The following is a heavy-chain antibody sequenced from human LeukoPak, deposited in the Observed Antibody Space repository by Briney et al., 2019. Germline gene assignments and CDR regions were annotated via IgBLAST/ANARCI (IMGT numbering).Heavy chain of an antibody. J-gene: IGHJ5*02. CDR2: ISAYNGNT. CDR1: GYTSTSYG. V-gene: IGHV1-18*01. Sequence: ASVKVSCKASGYTSTSYGISWVRQAPGQGLEWLGWISAYNGNTNYAQKLQGRVTMTTDTSTSTAYMELRSLRSDDTAVYYCARDQEPADIDSRWFDPWGQGTLVTVSS. CDR3: ARDQEPADIDSRWFDP. D-gene: IGHD2-2*01.